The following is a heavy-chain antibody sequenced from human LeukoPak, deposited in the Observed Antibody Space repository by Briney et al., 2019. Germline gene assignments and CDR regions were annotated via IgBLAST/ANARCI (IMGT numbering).Heavy chain of an antibody. J-gene: IGHJ4*02. V-gene: IGHV3-7*01. CDR3: ARENIVLMVYAIDD. Sequence: GGSLRLSCAASAFTFSYYWMNWVRQAPGKGLEWVASIKQDGSEKYYVDSVKGRFTISRDNAKNSLYLQMNSLRAEDTAVYYCARENIVLMVYAIDDWGQGTLVTVSS. CDR2: IKQDGSEK. D-gene: IGHD2-8*01. CDR1: AFTFSYYW.